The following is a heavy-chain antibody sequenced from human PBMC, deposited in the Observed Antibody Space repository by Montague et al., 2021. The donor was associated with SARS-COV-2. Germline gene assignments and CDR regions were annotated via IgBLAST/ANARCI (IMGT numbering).Heavy chain of an antibody. D-gene: IGHD1-26*01. J-gene: IGHJ4*02. Sequence: CAISGDSVSRNSAAWNWIRQSPSRGLEWLGRTYYRSKWYNDYAVSVKNRITINPDTSKNQISLQLNSVTLEDTAVYYCARTSASSDYWGQGTLVTVSS. CDR2: TYYRSKWYN. CDR3: ARTSASSDY. CDR1: GDSVSRNSAA. V-gene: IGHV6-1*01.